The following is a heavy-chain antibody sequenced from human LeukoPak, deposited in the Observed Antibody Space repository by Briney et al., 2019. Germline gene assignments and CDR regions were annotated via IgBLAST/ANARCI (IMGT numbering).Heavy chain of an antibody. D-gene: IGHD5-12*01. CDR3: ARDCGYDSQRMNYFDY. J-gene: IGHJ4*02. Sequence: ASVKVSCKASGYXFTSYGMSWVRQAPGQGLEWMGWINANSGGTDYAQKFQGRVTMTRDTSTSTAYMELSSLRSDDTAVYYCARDCGYDSQRMNYFDYWGQGTPVTVSS. V-gene: IGHV1-2*02. CDR2: INANSGGT. CDR1: GYXFTSYG.